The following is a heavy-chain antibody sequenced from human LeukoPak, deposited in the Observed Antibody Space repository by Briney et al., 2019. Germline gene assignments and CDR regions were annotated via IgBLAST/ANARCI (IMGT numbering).Heavy chain of an antibody. V-gene: IGHV1-2*02. CDR3: AREPSRDGYNGWFDP. Sequence: ASVKVSFKASGYTFTVYYMHWVRQAPGQGLEWMGWINPNSGGTNYAQKFQGRVTMTRDTSISTAYMELSRLRSDDTAVYYCAREPSRDGYNGWFDPWGQGTLVTVSS. CDR1: GYTFTVYY. D-gene: IGHD5-24*01. J-gene: IGHJ5*02. CDR2: INPNSGGT.